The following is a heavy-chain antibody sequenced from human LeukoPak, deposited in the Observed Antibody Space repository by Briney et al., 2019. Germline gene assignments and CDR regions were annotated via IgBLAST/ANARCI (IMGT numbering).Heavy chain of an antibody. Sequence: SETLSLTCAVYGGSFSGYYWSWIRQPPGKGLEWIGEIKHSGSTNYNPSLKSRVTISVDTSKNQFSLKLSSVTAADTAVYYCARGSGIAAYWGQGTLVTVSS. D-gene: IGHD6-6*01. J-gene: IGHJ4*02. CDR2: IKHSGST. V-gene: IGHV4-34*01. CDR3: ARGSGIAAY. CDR1: GGSFSGYY.